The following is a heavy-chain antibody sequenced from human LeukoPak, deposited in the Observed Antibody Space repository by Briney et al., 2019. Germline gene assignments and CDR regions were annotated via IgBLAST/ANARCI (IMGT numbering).Heavy chain of an antibody. D-gene: IGHD5-18*01. CDR3: ARVVESYGYYFDY. J-gene: IGHJ4*02. CDR2: IIPIFGTA. CDR1: GGTFSSYA. Sequence: SVKVSFTASGGTFSSYAISWVRQAPGQGLEWMGGIIPIFGTANYAQKFQGRVTITADESTSTAYMELSSLRSEDTAVYYCARVVESYGYYFDYWGQGAVVTVSS. V-gene: IGHV1-69*13.